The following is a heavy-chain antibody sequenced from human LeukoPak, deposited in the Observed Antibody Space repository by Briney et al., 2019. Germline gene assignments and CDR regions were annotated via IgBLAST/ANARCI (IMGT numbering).Heavy chain of an antibody. CDR1: VGTFTTYA. Sequence: ASVKVSSKASVGTFTTYAISWVRQAPGQGLEWMGGIIPIFGTANYAQKFQGRVTITADESTSTAYMELSSLRSEDTAVYYCARDGVYSSGWSNWYFDLWGRGTLVTVSS. CDR2: IIPIFGTA. V-gene: IGHV1-69*01. D-gene: IGHD6-19*01. CDR3: ARDGVYSSGWSNWYFDL. J-gene: IGHJ2*01.